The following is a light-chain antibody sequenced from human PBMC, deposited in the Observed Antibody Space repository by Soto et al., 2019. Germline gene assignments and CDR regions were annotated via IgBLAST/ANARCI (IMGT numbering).Light chain of an antibody. V-gene: IGLV7-46*01. J-gene: IGLJ7*01. CDR3: LLFYDGVAV. Sequence: QTVVTQEPSLTVSPGGTVTLTCGSTTGDVTNGRWPYWFQQRPGQVPRTLIHDTSNKHSWTPARFSGSLLGGKAALTLSGAPPEDEAAYYCLLFYDGVAVFGGGTQLTVL. CDR2: DTS. CDR1: TGDVTNGRW.